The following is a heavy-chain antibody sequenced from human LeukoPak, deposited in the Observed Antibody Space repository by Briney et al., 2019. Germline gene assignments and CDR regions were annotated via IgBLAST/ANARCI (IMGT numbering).Heavy chain of an antibody. Sequence: GGSLRLSCAASGFTFSSYAMHWVRQAPGKGLEWVAVISYDGSNKYYADSVKGRFTISRDNSKNTLYLQMNSLRAEDTAVYYCAKDARVVVAARPPPDFDYWGQGTLVTVSS. D-gene: IGHD6-6*01. CDR2: ISYDGSNK. V-gene: IGHV3-30-3*01. J-gene: IGHJ4*02. CDR1: GFTFSSYA. CDR3: AKDARVVVAARPPPDFDY.